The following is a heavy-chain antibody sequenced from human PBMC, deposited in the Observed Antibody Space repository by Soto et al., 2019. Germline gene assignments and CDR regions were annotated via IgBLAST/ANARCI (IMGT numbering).Heavy chain of an antibody. CDR1: GYTFTSYG. J-gene: IGHJ6*02. CDR3: ARGRDCRGVICYYYGMDV. Sequence: ASVKVSCKASGYTFTSYGSSWVRQAPGQGLEWMGWISAYNGNTNYAQKLQGRVTMTTDTSTSTDYMELRSLRSDDTAVYYCARGRDCRGVICYYYGMDVWGQGTTVTVSS. D-gene: IGHD3-10*01. V-gene: IGHV1-18*01. CDR2: ISAYNGNT.